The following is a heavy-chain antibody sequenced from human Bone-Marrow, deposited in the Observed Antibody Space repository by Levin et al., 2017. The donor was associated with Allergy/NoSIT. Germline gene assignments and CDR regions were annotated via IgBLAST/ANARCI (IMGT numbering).Heavy chain of an antibody. CDR1: GYSFTSYW. CDR3: ARQWLPLYSSGWDDAFDI. Sequence: GESLKISCKGSGYSFTSYWIGWVRQMPGKGLEWMGIIYPGDSDTRYGPSFQGQVTISADKSISTAYLQWSSLKASDTAMYYCARQWLPLYSSGWDDAFDIWGQGTMVTVSS. V-gene: IGHV5-51*01. CDR2: IYPGDSDT. J-gene: IGHJ3*02. D-gene: IGHD6-19*01.